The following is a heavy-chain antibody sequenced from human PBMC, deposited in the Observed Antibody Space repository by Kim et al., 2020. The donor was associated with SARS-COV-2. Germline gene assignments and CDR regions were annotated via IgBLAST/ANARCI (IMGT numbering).Heavy chain of an antibody. V-gene: IGHV4-59*01. CDR3: ARDERDSSGWANWFDP. D-gene: IGHD6-19*01. Sequence: SETLSLTCTVSGGSISSCYWSWIRQPPGKGLEWIGDIYYSGSTNYNPSLKSRVTISVDTSKNQFSLKLSSVTAADTAVYYCARDERDSSGWANWFDPWGQGTLVTVSS. J-gene: IGHJ5*02. CDR2: IYYSGST. CDR1: GGSISSCY.